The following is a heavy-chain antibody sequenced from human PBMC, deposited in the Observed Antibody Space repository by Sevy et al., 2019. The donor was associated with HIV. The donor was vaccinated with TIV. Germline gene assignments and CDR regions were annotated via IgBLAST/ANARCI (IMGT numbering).Heavy chain of an antibody. CDR2: INQDGSEK. CDR1: GFTFSDFW. V-gene: IGHV3-7*03. Sequence: GGSLRLSCAASGFTFSDFWMTWVRQAPGKGLEWVANINQDGSEKFFVDSVKGRFIISRDNDKNLLSLQMNSLRVEDTGVYFCARGGYDFWSGYYNGPNYWGQGTLVTVSS. D-gene: IGHD3-3*01. CDR3: ARGGYDFWSGYYNGPNY. J-gene: IGHJ4*02.